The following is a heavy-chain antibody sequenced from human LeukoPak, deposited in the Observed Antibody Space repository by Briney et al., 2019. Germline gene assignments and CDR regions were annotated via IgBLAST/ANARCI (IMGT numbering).Heavy chain of an antibody. CDR3: ARDLRGPSE. Sequence: GGSLRLSCLASRFIFSSHSMHWVRQAPGKGLEWVAVISFDGNIKYYADSVQGRFTISRDNSKNTLYLQMISLRPEDTAVYYCARDLRGPSEWGQGSLVTVSS. D-gene: IGHD4-17*01. CDR2: ISFDGNIK. V-gene: IGHV3-30-3*01. CDR1: RFIFSSHS. J-gene: IGHJ4*02.